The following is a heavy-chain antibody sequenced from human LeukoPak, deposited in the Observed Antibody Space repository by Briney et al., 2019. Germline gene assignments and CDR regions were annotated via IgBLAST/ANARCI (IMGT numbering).Heavy chain of an antibody. J-gene: IGHJ6*04. V-gene: IGHV3-48*03. CDR1: GFTFSSYE. CDR3: ASWLRYYYYSMDV. CDR2: ISSSGSTI. Sequence: GASLRLSCAASGFTFSSYEMNWVRQAPGKGLEWVSYISSSGSTIYYADSVKGRLTISRDNAKNSLYLQMNSLRAEDTAVYYCASWLRYYYYSMDVWGKGTTVTVSS. D-gene: IGHD5-12*01.